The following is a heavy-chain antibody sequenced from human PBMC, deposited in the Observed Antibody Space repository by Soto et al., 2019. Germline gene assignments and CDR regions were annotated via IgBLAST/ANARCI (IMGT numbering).Heavy chain of an antibody. D-gene: IGHD3-9*01. CDR3: AREGLDWSIEGMDV. CDR1: GGSISSYY. J-gene: IGHJ6*02. CDR2: IYTSGST. V-gene: IGHV4-4*07. Sequence: QVQLQESGPGLVRPSETLSLTCTVSGGSISSYYWSWIRQPVGKGLEWIGHIYTSGSTNYNPSLKSRVTMSVDTSKNQFSLRLSSVTAADTAVYYCAREGLDWSIEGMDVWGRGTTVTVSS.